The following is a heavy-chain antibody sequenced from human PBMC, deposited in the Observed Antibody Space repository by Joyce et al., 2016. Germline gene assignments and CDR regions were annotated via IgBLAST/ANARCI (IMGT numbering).Heavy chain of an antibody. J-gene: IGHJ6*02. CDR3: AKSSASFILAYFHMDV. CDR1: GFTFHSSA. CDR2: SSGNGGTA. Sequence: EVQLLESGGGLAEPGGSLGLSCVGTGFTFHSSAMKWVRQAPGKGLEGVESSSGNGGTAFCADFAKGRFAVSRDNAGSTLYLQMSNLRAGDTAVYYCAKSSASFILAYFHMDVWGQGARITVSS. V-gene: IGHV3-23*01. D-gene: IGHD3-9*01.